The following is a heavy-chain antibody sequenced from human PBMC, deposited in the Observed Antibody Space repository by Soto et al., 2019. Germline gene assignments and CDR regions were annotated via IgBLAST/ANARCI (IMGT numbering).Heavy chain of an antibody. CDR2: ISYDGSNK. CDR1: GFTLSSYA. D-gene: IGHD1-26*01. V-gene: IGHV3-30*04. J-gene: IGHJ4*02. Sequence: GGSLRLSCAASGFTLSSYAMHWVRQAPGKGLEWVAVISYDGSNKYYADSVKGRFTISRDNSKNTLYLQMNSLRAEDTAVYYCARGPVGYSGSQFGSYYWGQGTLVTVSS. CDR3: ARGPVGYSGSQFGSYY.